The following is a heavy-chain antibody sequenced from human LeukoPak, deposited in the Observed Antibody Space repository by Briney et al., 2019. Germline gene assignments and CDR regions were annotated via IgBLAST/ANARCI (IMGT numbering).Heavy chain of an antibody. J-gene: IGHJ6*02. Sequence: SETLSLTCAVYGGSFSGYYWSWIRQPPWRGLEWIGEINHSGSTNYNPSLKSRVTISVDTSKNQFSLKLSSVTAADTAVYYCAGAFRQVYGVYYYGMDVWGQGTTVTVSS. CDR1: GGSFSGYY. D-gene: IGHD3-10*01. CDR2: INHSGST. V-gene: IGHV4-34*01. CDR3: AGAFRQVYGVYYYGMDV.